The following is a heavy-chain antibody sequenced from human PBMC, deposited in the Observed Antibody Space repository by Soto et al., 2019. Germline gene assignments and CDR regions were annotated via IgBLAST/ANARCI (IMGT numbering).Heavy chain of an antibody. J-gene: IGHJ4*02. CDR1: GGSVSSGDYY. CDR3: ARGQVVAAQH. Sequence: SETLSLTCTVSGGSVSSGDYYWSWIRQPPGKGLEWIGYVYYSGSTNYNPSLKSRVTISIDTSKNHFSLKLSSVTAADTAVYYCARGQVVAAQHWGQGTLVTVSS. CDR2: VYYSGST. D-gene: IGHD2-15*01. V-gene: IGHV4-61*03.